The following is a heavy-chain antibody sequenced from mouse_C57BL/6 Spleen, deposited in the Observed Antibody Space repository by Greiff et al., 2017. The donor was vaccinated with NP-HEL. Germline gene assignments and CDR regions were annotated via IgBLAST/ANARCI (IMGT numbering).Heavy chain of an antibody. CDR1: GYTLTGYW. D-gene: IGHD2-4*01. Sequence: VQLQESGAELMKPGASVKLSCKATGYTLTGYWIEWVKQRPGHGLEWIGEMLPGSGSTNNNDKFKGKATFTADTSSKTAYMQLSSLTTEDSAIYYCARTVIYEYDEGVWFAYWGQGTLVTVSA. CDR2: MLPGSGST. V-gene: IGHV1-9*01. J-gene: IGHJ3*01. CDR3: ARTVIYEYDEGVWFAY.